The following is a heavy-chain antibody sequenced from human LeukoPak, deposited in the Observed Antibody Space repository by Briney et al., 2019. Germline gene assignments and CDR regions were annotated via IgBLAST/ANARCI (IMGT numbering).Heavy chain of an antibody. V-gene: IGHV3-30*02. CDR1: GFIFSSYG. CDR3: ARDAMRYSSGWYGMGY. J-gene: IGHJ4*02. Sequence: GGSLRLSCAASGFIFSSYGMHWVRQAPDKGLEWVAFIRYDGSRKYYADSVKGRFTISRDNAKNTLYLQMNSLRAEDTAVYYCARDAMRYSSGWYGMGYWGQGTLVTVSS. CDR2: IRYDGSRK. D-gene: IGHD6-19*01.